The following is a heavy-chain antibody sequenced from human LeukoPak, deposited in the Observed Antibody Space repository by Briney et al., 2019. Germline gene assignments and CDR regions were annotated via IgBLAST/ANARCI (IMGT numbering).Heavy chain of an antibody. Sequence: GGSLRLSCAASGFTFSSYAMSWVRQAPGKGLEWVSFITSSGNTMYYADSAKGRFTISRDNAKNSLYLQMNSLRADDTAVYYCARLRSKYWFDPWGQGTLVTVSS. J-gene: IGHJ5*02. D-gene: IGHD4-11*01. CDR3: ARLRSKYWFDP. CDR2: ITSSGNTM. V-gene: IGHV3-48*03. CDR1: GFTFSSYA.